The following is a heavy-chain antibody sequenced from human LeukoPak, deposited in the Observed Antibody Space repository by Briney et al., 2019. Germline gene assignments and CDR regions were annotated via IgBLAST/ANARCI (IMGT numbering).Heavy chain of an antibody. J-gene: IGHJ6*02. V-gene: IGHV3-64D*06. CDR3: VKLQHPGSSWYYGMDV. CDR1: GFTFSSYA. CDR2: ISSNGGST. D-gene: IGHD6-13*01. Sequence: GGSLRLSCSASGFTFSSYAMHWVRQAPGKGLEYVSAISSNGGSTYYADSVKGRFTISRDNSKNTLYPQMSSLRAEDTAVYYCVKLQHPGSSWYYGMDVWGQGTTVTVSS.